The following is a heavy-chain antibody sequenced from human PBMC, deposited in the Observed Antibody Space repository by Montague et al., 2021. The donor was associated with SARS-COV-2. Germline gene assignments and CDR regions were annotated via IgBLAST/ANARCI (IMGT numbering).Heavy chain of an antibody. CDR1: GFTFSSYE. V-gene: IGHV3-48*03. CDR3: ATMATDLYYNGMDV. CDR2: ISSSGSTI. Sequence: SLRLSCAASGFTFSSYEMNWVRQAPGKGLEWVSYISSSGSTIFYADSVKGRFTISRDNAKDSLYLQMNSLRAEDTAVYYCATMATDLYYNGMDVWGQGTTVTVSS. D-gene: IGHD5-24*01. J-gene: IGHJ6*02.